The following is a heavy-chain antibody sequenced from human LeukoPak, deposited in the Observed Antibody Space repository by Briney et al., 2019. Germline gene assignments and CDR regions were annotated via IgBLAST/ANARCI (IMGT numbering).Heavy chain of an antibody. CDR2: FDPEDGET. D-gene: IGHD3-10*02. CDR1: GYTLAELS. Sequence: ASVTVSCKVSGYTLAELSIHWVRQAPGKGLEWMGGFDPEDGETIYAQKFQGRVTMTEDTSTNISYMELSSLRSDDTAVYFCATIVGYYYLRSEKFYFDYWGQGTLVTVSS. CDR3: ATIVGYYYLRSEKFYFDY. J-gene: IGHJ4*02. V-gene: IGHV1-24*01.